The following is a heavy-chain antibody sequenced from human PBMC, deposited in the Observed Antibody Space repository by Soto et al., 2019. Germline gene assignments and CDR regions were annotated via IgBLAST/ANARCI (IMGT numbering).Heavy chain of an antibody. V-gene: IGHV4-4*07. J-gene: IGHJ4*02. D-gene: IGHD4-17*01. Sequence: PSETLSLTCIVSGGSISSYHWSWIRQPAGKGLEWIGRISTSGITNYNPSLKSRVTMSVDTSKNQFSLKLTSVTAADTAMYYCARDTYGLDFWGQGTLVTVYS. CDR3: ARDTYGLDF. CDR2: ISTSGIT. CDR1: GGSISSYH.